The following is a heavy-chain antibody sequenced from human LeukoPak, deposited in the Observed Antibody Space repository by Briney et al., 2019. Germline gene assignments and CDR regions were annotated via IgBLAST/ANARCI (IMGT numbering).Heavy chain of an antibody. CDR2: ISGSGGST. V-gene: IGHV3-23*01. CDR3: AKEDDSSAWDGGVDY. J-gene: IGHJ4*02. Sequence: GGSLRLSCAASGFTFTNYAMSWVRQAPGKGLDWVSTISGSGGSTYYADSVKGRFTISRDNSKNTLYVQMNSLRAEDTAVYYCAKEDDSSAWDGGVDYWGQGTLVTVSS. CDR1: GFTFTNYA. D-gene: IGHD6-19*01.